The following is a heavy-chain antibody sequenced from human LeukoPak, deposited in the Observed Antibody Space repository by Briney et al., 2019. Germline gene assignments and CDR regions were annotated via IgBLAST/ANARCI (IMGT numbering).Heavy chain of an antibody. V-gene: IGHV3-11*01. CDR3: ARLSYYDLLTGPDAFDI. CDR1: GFTFSEFY. J-gene: IGHJ3*02. Sequence: PGESLRLSCAAYGFTFSEFYMSWIRQAPGKGLEWVSYISSSGSNNYYADSVKGRFSISRDNAKNSLSLQMNILSAEDTAVYYCARLSYYDLLTGPDAFDIWGQGTMVTVSS. D-gene: IGHD3-9*01. CDR2: ISSSGSNN.